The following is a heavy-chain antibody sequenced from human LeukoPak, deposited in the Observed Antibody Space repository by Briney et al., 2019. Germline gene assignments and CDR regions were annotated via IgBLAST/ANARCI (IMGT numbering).Heavy chain of an antibody. CDR1: GFTFSSYA. J-gene: IGHJ4*02. Sequence: GGSLRLSCAASGFTFSSYAMNWVRQAPGKGLEWVSTISCSDTSTYYADSVKGRFTISRDNSKNTLYMQMNSLRAEDTAVYYCTKFDAPSGRKNYWGQGTLVTVSS. CDR3: TKFDAPSGRKNY. V-gene: IGHV3-23*01. CDR2: ISCSDTST.